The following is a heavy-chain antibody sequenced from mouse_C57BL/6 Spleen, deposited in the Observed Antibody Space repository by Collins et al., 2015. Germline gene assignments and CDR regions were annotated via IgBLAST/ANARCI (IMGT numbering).Heavy chain of an antibody. Sequence: QVQLQQSGAELVKPGASVKISCKASGYAFSSYWMNWVKQRPGKGLEWIGQIYPGDGDTNYNGKFKDKATLTADKSSSTAYMQLSSLTSEDSAVYFCARIYDGYYYFDYWGQGTTLTVSS. D-gene: IGHD2-3*01. V-gene: IGHV1-80*01. J-gene: IGHJ2*01. CDR3: ARIYDGYYYFDY. CDR1: GYAFSSYW. CDR2: IYPGDGDT.